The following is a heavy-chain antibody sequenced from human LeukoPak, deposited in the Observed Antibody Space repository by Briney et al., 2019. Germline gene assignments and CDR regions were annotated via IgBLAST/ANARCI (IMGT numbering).Heavy chain of an antibody. CDR2: MNPNSGST. Sequence: ASVKVSCKASGYTFTSYDINWVRQATGQGLEWMGWMNPNSGSTGYAQKFQGRVTMTRNTSISTAYMELSSLRSEDTAVYYCARFFYDSSGYYLGNWGQGTLVTVSS. V-gene: IGHV1-8*01. CDR1: GYTFTSYD. D-gene: IGHD3-22*01. CDR3: ARFFYDSSGYYLGN. J-gene: IGHJ4*02.